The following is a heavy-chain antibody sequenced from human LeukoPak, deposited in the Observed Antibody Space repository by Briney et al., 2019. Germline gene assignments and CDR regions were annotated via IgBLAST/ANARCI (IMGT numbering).Heavy chain of an antibody. Sequence: ASVKVSCKASGYTFTGYYMHWVRQAPGQGLEWMGWINPNSGGTNYAQKFQGRVTMTRDTSISTAYMELSRLRSDDTAVYYCALVVPAATAEYYYYMDVWGKGTTVTISS. CDR3: ALVVPAATAEYYYYMDV. J-gene: IGHJ6*03. D-gene: IGHD2-2*01. V-gene: IGHV1-2*02. CDR2: INPNSGGT. CDR1: GYTFTGYY.